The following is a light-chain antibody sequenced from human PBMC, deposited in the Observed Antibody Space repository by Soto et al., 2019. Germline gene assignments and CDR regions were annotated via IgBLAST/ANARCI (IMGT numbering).Light chain of an antibody. Sequence: QSVLTQPPSASGSPGQSVTISCTGTSSDVGGYNYVSWYQQHPGKAPKLMIYEVSKRPSGVPDRFSGSKSGNTASLTVSGLQAEDEADYCCSSYAGSXNLRVFGTGTKVTVL. CDR1: SSDVGGYNY. V-gene: IGLV2-8*01. CDR2: EVS. J-gene: IGLJ1*01. CDR3: SSYAGSXNLRV.